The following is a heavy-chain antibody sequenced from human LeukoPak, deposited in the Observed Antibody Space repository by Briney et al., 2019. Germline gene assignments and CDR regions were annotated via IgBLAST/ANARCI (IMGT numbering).Heavy chain of an antibody. V-gene: IGHV3-30-3*01. CDR2: ISYDGSNK. J-gene: IGHJ4*02. CDR3: AREPGSSWDY. Sequence: GGSLRLSCAASGFTFSSYAMHWFRQAPGKGLEWVAVISYDGSNKYYADSVKGRFTISRDNSKNTLYLRMNSLRAEDTAVYYCAREPGSSWDYWGQGTLVTVSS. D-gene: IGHD6-6*01. CDR1: GFTFSSYA.